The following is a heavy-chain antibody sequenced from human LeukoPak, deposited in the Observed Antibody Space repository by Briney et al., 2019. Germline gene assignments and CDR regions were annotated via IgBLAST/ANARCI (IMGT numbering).Heavy chain of an antibody. D-gene: IGHD6-6*01. Sequence: PGRSLRLSCAASGFTFSSYAMHWVRQAPGKGLEWVEVISYDGSNKYYADSVKGRFTISRDNSKNTLYLQMNSLRAEDTAVYYCARAQLVLYYFDYWGQGTLVTVSS. CDR2: ISYDGSNK. V-gene: IGHV3-30*04. CDR1: GFTFSSYA. CDR3: ARAQLVLYYFDY. J-gene: IGHJ4*02.